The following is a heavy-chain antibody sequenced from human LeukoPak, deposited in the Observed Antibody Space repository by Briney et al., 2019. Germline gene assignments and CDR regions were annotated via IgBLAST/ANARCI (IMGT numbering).Heavy chain of an antibody. V-gene: IGHV3-9*01. D-gene: IGHD4/OR15-4a*01. CDR3: AKVMVPTSYYYSGMDV. Sequence: PGRSLRLSCAASGFTFDDYVMHWVRQAPGKGLEWVSGISWNSGSIAYADSVKGRFTISRDNAKNSLYLQMNSLRAEDTALYYCAKVMVPTSYYYSGMDVWGQGTTVTVSS. J-gene: IGHJ6*02. CDR1: GFTFDDYV. CDR2: ISWNSGSI.